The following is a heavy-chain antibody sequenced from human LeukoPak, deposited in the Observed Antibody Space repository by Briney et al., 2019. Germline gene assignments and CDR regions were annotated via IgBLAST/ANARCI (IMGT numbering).Heavy chain of an antibody. CDR1: GFTFSSYG. CDR2: IWYDGSNK. D-gene: IGHD5-24*01. CDR3: ARHGRMGTINPSY. J-gene: IGHJ4*02. Sequence: GRSLRLSCAASGFTFSSYGMPWVRQAPGKGLEWVAVIWYDGSNKYYADSVKGRFTISRDNSKNTLYLQMNSLRAEDTAVYYCARHGRMGTINPSYWGQGTLVTVSS. V-gene: IGHV3-33*01.